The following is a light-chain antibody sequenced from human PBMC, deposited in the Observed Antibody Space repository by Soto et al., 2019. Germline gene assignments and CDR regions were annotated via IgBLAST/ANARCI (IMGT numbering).Light chain of an antibody. V-gene: IGKV1-39*01. CDR3: QQSFSPHIA. CDR1: RSIGNN. Sequence: EIQVTQSPTSLSASVGERITITCRASRSIGNNLNWYQQRPGKAPQLLIYAASSLQSGVPSRFGGSSSGTDFTLTINGLQPEDFATYYCQQSFSPHIAFGQGTRL. CDR2: AAS. J-gene: IGKJ5*01.